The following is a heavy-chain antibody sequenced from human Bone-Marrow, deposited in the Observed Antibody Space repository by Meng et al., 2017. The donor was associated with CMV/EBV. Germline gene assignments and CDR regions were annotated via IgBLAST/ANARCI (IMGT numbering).Heavy chain of an antibody. D-gene: IGHD1-26*01. J-gene: IGHJ6*02. V-gene: IGHV4-4*02. CDR1: GGSISSSNW. CDR3: TIGSYYYYYGMDV. CDR2: IYHSGST. Sequence: SETLSLTCAVSGGSISSSNWWSWVRQPPGKGLEWIGEIYHSGSTNYNPSLKSRVTISVDKSKNQFSLKLSSVTAADTAVYYCTIGSYYYYYGMDVWGQGTTVTFSS.